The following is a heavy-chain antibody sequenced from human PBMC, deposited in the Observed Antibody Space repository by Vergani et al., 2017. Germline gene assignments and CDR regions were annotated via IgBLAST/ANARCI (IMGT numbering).Heavy chain of an antibody. CDR3: ARGDYGILTGYRY. Sequence: QVQVVQSGAEVKKSGASVKVSCKTSGYTFSNYYMHWVRQAPGQGLEWMGIINPSGGHTNYAKKFQGRVTMPRDTSTSTVYMELSSLRSEDTAIYYCARGDYGILTGYRYWGQGTLVTVSA. J-gene: IGHJ4*02. CDR2: INPSGGHT. V-gene: IGHV1-46*03. CDR1: GYTFSNYY. D-gene: IGHD3-9*01.